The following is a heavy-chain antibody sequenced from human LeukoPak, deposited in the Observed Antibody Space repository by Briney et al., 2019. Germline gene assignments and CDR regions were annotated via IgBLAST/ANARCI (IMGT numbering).Heavy chain of an antibody. CDR2: ISSSSSYI. J-gene: IGHJ4*02. V-gene: IGHV3-21*06. Sequence: GGLRLSCAASGFTFSSYVMNWVRQAPGKGLEWVSCISSSSSYIYYADSVKGRFTISRDNAKNSLYLQMNSLRAEDTAVYYCAPSTYSGSPPFDYWGQGTLVTVSS. D-gene: IGHD1-26*01. CDR3: APSTYSGSPPFDY. CDR1: GFTFSSYV.